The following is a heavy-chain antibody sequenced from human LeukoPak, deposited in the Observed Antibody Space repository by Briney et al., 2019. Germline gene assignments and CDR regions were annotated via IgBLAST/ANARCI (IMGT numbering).Heavy chain of an antibody. V-gene: IGHV3-74*01. D-gene: IGHD5-18*01. J-gene: IGHJ5*02. CDR1: GFTFSSNW. Sequence: GGSLRLSCAASGFTFSSNWMHWVRQAPGKGLVWVSRINRDGSSTTYADSVKGRFAISRDNAKNTLYLQMNSLRVEDMAVYYCARDLDTAMVQASGPGTLVTVSS. CDR3: ARDLDTAMVQA. CDR2: INRDGSST.